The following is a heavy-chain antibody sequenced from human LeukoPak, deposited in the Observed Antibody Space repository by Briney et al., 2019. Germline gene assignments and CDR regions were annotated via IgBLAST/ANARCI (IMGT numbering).Heavy chain of an antibody. CDR2: INHSGST. CDR1: GGSFSGYY. D-gene: IGHD2-15*01. V-gene: IGHV4-34*01. J-gene: IGHJ1*01. CDR3: ARWVAKRYFQH. Sequence: PSETLSLTCAVYGGSFSGYYWSWIRQPPGKGLEWIGEINHSGSTNYNPSLKSRVTISVDTSKNQFSLKLSSVTAADTAVYYCARWVAKRYFQHWGQGTLVTVSS.